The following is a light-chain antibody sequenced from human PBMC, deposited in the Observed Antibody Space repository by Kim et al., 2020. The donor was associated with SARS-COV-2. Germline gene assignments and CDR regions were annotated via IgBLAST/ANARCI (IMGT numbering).Light chain of an antibody. V-gene: IGKV3-15*01. CDR3: QSGLT. J-gene: IGKJ4*01. Sequence: GTLSCSPGEKAPPSCRASQSGSSNLAWYQQKPGQPPRLLIFGASTRAPGIPARFSGSGSGTEFTLTISGLHSEDFAVYYCQSGLTFGGGTKVDIK. CDR2: GAS. CDR1: QSGSSN.